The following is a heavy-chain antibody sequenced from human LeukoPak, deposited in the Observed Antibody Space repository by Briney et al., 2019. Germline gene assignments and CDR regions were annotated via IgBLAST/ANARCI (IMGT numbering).Heavy chain of an antibody. V-gene: IGHV4-39*01. CDR1: GGSISSSSYY. CDR3: ARRGGSGRSFDY. Sequence: SETLSLTCTVPGGSISSSSYYWGWIRQPPGKGLEWIGSIYSSGSTYYNPSLKSRVTISVDTSKNQFSLNLSSVPASDTAVYYCARRGGSGRSFDYWGQGILVTVSS. CDR2: IYSSGST. D-gene: IGHD3-10*01. J-gene: IGHJ4*02.